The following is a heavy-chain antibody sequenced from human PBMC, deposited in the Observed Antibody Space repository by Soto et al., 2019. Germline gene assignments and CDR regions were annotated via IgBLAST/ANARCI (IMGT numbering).Heavy chain of an antibody. CDR1: GFTFSSYD. J-gene: IGHJ5*02. CDR3: ARGPGIAATAVAGTGSWFDP. D-gene: IGHD6-19*01. Sequence: GGSLRLSCAASGFTFSSYDMHWVRQATGKGLEWVSAIGTAGDTYYPGSVKGRFTISRENAKNSLYLQMNSLRAGDTAVYYCARGPGIAATAVAGTGSWFDPWGQGTLVTVSS. CDR2: IGTAGDT. V-gene: IGHV3-13*01.